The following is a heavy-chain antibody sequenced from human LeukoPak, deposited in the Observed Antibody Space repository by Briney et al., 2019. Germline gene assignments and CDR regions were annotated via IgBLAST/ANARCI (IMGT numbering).Heavy chain of an antibody. V-gene: IGHV3-30-3*01. Sequence: QPGRSLRLSCAASGFTFSSYAMHWVRQAPGKGLEWGAVISYDGSNKYYADSVKGRFTISRDNSKNTLYLQMNSLRAEDTAVYYCARDPRTFGELIFDYWGQGTLVTVSS. CDR3: ARDPRTFGELIFDY. D-gene: IGHD3-10*01. J-gene: IGHJ4*02. CDR1: GFTFSSYA. CDR2: ISYDGSNK.